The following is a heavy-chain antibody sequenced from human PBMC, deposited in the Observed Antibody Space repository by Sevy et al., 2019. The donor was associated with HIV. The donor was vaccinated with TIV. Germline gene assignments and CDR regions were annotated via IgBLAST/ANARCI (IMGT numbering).Heavy chain of an antibody. D-gene: IGHD6-13*01. CDR1: NLTFEDYA. CDR2: ISWNGADI. CDR3: AKGQQLITQSGSYFYYGMNV. J-gene: IGHJ6*02. Sequence: GGSLRLSCAASNLTFEDYAMHWVRRAPGKGLEWVSGISWNGADIGFAASVKGRFTISRDNAKSSVHLQINSLTPEDTGVYYCAKGQQLITQSGSYFYYGMNVWGQGTTVTVSS. V-gene: IGHV3-9*01.